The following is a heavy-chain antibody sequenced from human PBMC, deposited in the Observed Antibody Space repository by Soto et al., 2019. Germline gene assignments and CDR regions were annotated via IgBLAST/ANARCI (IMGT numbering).Heavy chain of an antibody. Sequence: LRLSCATSGFTFSNYWIHWVRQAPGEGLVWVSRINPDATTISYADSVKGRFTVSRDNAKNTLYLQMNSLRAEDTAVYYCATAGSYRFDHWGQGTLVTVSS. CDR3: ATAGSYRFDH. CDR2: INPDATTI. V-gene: IGHV3-74*01. J-gene: IGHJ4*02. CDR1: GFTFSNYW. D-gene: IGHD3-10*01.